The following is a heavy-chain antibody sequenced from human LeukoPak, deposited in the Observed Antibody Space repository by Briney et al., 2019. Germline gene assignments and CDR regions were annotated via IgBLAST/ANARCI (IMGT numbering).Heavy chain of an antibody. D-gene: IGHD6-13*01. V-gene: IGHV3-30-3*01. CDR1: GFTFSSYA. CDR3: ARRSSCLDY. Sequence: GGSLRLSCAASGFTFSSYAMHWVRQAPGKGLKWVAVISYDGSNKYYADSVKGRFTISRDNSMNTLYLQMNSLRTEDTAVYYCARRSSCLDYWGQGTLVTVSS. J-gene: IGHJ4*02. CDR2: ISYDGSNK.